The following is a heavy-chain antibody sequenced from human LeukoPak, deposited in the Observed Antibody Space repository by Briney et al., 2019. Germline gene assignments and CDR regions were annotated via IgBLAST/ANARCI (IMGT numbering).Heavy chain of an antibody. CDR2: INHSGST. V-gene: IGHV4-34*01. D-gene: IGHD6-13*01. CDR3: ARGASYRKYSSSWYGYFQH. CDR1: GGSFSGYY. J-gene: IGHJ1*01. Sequence: AETLYLTCAVYGGSFSGYYWSWIRQPPGKGLEWLGEINHSGSTNYNPSLKSRVTISVDTSKNQFSLKLSSVTAADTAVYYCARGASYRKYSSSWYGYFQHWGQGTLVTVSS.